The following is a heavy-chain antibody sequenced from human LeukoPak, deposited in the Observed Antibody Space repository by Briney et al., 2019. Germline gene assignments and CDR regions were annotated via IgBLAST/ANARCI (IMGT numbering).Heavy chain of an antibody. CDR1: GGTFSSYA. D-gene: IGHD6-13*01. J-gene: IGHJ4*02. CDR2: IIPILGIA. CDR3: ARADAPPLKYSSSWLPPQYYFEY. Sequence: GASVKVSCKASGGTFSSYAISWVRQAPGQGLEWMGRIIPILGIANYAQKFQGRVTITGDRSTSTAYMELSRLRSEDTAVYYRARADAPPLKYSSSWLPPQYYFEYWGQGTLVTVSS. V-gene: IGHV1-69*04.